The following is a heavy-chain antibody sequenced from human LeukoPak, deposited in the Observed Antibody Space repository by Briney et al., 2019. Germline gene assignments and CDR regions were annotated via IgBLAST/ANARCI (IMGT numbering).Heavy chain of an antibody. J-gene: IGHJ6*03. V-gene: IGHV3-23*01. CDR2: ISGGSSGST. CDR3: AKGGGYEAQYYYYYLDV. D-gene: IGHD5-12*01. CDR1: GFTFSDYA. Sequence: GGSLRLSCAASGFTFSDYAMSWVRQAPGKGLEWLSVISGGSSGSTYYADSVKGRFTISRDNSKNTLYLQMKSLRAEDTAVYYCAKGGGYEAQYYYYYLDVWGKGTTVTISS.